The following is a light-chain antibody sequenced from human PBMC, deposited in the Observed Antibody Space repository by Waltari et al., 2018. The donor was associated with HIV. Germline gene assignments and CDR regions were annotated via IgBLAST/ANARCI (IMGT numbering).Light chain of an antibody. CDR1: SGSVSTSYY. J-gene: IGLJ3*02. V-gene: IGLV8-61*01. CDR3: VLYMGSGIWV. Sequence: QAVVTQEPSFSVSPGGTVTPTCGLSSGSVSTSYYPSWYQQTPGQAPRTLIYSTNSRSSGVPDRFSGSILGNQAALTITGAQADDESDYYCVLYMGSGIWVFGGGTKVTVL. CDR2: STN.